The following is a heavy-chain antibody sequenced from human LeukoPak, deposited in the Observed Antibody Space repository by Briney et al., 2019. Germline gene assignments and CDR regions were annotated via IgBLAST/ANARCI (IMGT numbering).Heavy chain of an antibody. Sequence: GGSLRLSCAASGFTFSSYAMHWVRQAPGKGLEWVAVISYDGSNKYYADSVKGRFTISRDKSKNTLYLQMNSLRAEDTAVYYCVRQWEIEAAGTLGYWGQGTLVTVSS. D-gene: IGHD6-13*01. J-gene: IGHJ4*02. V-gene: IGHV3-30*04. CDR2: ISYDGSNK. CDR1: GFTFSSYA. CDR3: VRQWEIEAAGTLGY.